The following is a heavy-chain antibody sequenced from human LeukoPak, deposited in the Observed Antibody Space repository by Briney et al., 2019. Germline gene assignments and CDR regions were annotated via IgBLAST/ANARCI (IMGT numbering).Heavy chain of an antibody. Sequence: PGGSLGLSCEASEFTCSSYGMHLVRQAPGKGLEWVAVISYDGSNKYYADSVKGRFTISRDNSKSTLYLQMNSLRTEDTAVYYCAKDRGFSFASGSSELDYWGQGTLVTVSS. CDR1: EFTCSSYG. J-gene: IGHJ4*02. CDR2: ISYDGSNK. CDR3: AKDRGFSFASGSSELDY. D-gene: IGHD3-10*01. V-gene: IGHV3-30*18.